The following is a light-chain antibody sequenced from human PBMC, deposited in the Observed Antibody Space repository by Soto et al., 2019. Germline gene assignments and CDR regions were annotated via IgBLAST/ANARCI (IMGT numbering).Light chain of an antibody. V-gene: IGKV1-39*01. Sequence: QMTQSPSSLSAYVGDRVIITCRADHSINNYLNWYQQKPGQVPKLLIYAASTLQSGVPSRFSGSGSGRVFTLTINSLQPEDFATYYCQQSYSTLGTFGRGTRVEI. CDR2: AAS. CDR1: HSINNY. CDR3: QQSYSTLGT. J-gene: IGKJ1*01.